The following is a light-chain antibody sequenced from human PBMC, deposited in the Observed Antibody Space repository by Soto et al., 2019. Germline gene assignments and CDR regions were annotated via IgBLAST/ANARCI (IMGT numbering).Light chain of an antibody. Sequence: EILLTPSTDTLSLSPGSRSPPSCRAIPIISSSYLAWYQQKPGQAHRLIIYGAYTRVTGIPARFSGSGSGTEFTLTIRRLQSEDFAIYYCQKYTNWPPITFGKGTRVEIK. CDR1: PIISSSY. V-gene: IGKV3-15*01. CDR2: GAY. J-gene: IGKJ5*01. CDR3: QKYTNWPPIT.